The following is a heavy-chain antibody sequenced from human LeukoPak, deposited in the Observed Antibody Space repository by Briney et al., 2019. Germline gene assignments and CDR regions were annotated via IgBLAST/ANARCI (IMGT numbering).Heavy chain of an antibody. CDR2: INHSGST. CDR3: ARQIRWLRYWFDP. J-gene: IGHJ5*02. D-gene: IGHD5-12*01. Sequence: SETLSLTCTVSGGSISRYYWSWIRQPPGKGLEWIGEINHSGSTNYNPSLKSRVTISVDTSKNQFSLKLSSVTAADTAVYYCARQIRWLRYWFDPWGQGTLVTVSS. V-gene: IGHV4-34*01. CDR1: GGSISRYY.